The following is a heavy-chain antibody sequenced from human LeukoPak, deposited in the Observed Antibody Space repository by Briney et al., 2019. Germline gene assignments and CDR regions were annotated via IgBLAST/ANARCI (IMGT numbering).Heavy chain of an antibody. CDR3: ARDGSYYVLDY. D-gene: IGHD1-26*01. CDR1: GGSFSGYY. Sequence: PSETLSLTCAVYGGSFSGYYWSWIRQPPGKGLEWIGEINHSGSTNYNPSLKSRVTISVDTSKNQFSLKLSSVTAADTAVYYCARDGSYYVLDYWGQGTLVTVSS. J-gene: IGHJ4*02. CDR2: INHSGST. V-gene: IGHV4-34*01.